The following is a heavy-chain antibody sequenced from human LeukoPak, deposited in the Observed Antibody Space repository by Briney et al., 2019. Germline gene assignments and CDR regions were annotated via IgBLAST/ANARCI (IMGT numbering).Heavy chain of an antibody. Sequence: GGSLRLSCAASGFTFRSYGMHWVRQAPGKGLEWVAGIWFDGSNKNYGDSVEDRFTISRDNSKNTLFLEMNSLRGEDTAVYYCARGDLNWKPVRYAMDVWGQGTTVTVSS. J-gene: IGHJ6*02. V-gene: IGHV3-33*01. D-gene: IGHD1-20*01. CDR1: GFTFRSYG. CDR2: IWFDGSNK. CDR3: ARGDLNWKPVRYAMDV.